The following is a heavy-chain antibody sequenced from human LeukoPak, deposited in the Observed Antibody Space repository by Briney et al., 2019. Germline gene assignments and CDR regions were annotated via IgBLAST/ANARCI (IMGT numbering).Heavy chain of an antibody. Sequence: ASVKVSCKASGYTFTSYAMHWLRQAPGQRLEWMGWINAGNGNTKYSQKSQGRVTITRDTSASTAYMALSSLRSEDTAVYYCARGPYLRYFAWLCFDYGGQGTLVTVSS. V-gene: IGHV1-3*01. CDR2: INAGNGNT. D-gene: IGHD3-9*01. J-gene: IGHJ4*02. CDR3: ARGPYLRYFAWLCFDY. CDR1: GYTFTSYA.